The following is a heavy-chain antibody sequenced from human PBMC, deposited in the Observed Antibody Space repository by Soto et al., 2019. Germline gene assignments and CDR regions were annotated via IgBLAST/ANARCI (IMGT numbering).Heavy chain of an antibody. Sequence: GGSLRLSCAASGFTFSSYAMSWVRQAPGKGLEWVSAISGSGGSTYYADSVKGRFTISRDNSKNTLYLQMNSLRAEDTAVYYCAKDYSDSSGYRAKIDYWGQGTLVTVSS. D-gene: IGHD3-22*01. J-gene: IGHJ4*02. CDR3: AKDYSDSSGYRAKIDY. CDR2: ISGSGGST. CDR1: GFTFSSYA. V-gene: IGHV3-23*01.